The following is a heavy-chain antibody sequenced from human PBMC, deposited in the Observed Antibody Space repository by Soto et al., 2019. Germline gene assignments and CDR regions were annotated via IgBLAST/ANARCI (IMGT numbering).Heavy chain of an antibody. CDR1: GDSITTNGYY. Sequence: TSETLSLTCSVSGDSITTNGYYWGWIRQPPGKGLQWIGNVYWNGSTFSHPSLTSRVFISVDTSKNEFSLRLTSVTAADTAVYYWARPHYTYALLIDYWGPGNLVTVSS. J-gene: IGHJ4*02. D-gene: IGHD3-10*01. V-gene: IGHV4-39*01. CDR2: VYWNGST. CDR3: ARPHYTYALLIDY.